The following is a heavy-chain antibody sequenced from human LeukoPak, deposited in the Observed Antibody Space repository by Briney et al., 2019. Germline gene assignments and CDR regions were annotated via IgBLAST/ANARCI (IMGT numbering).Heavy chain of an antibody. Sequence: SETLSLTCTVSGSSISSSYGAWIRQPPGKGLEWIATISHSGSIYYNPSLKSRVTISADTSQNQHSLRLNSVTVADTAVYYCARVNTVMATFDYWGQGTPVTVSS. CDR1: GSSISSSYG. CDR3: ARVNTVMATFDY. V-gene: IGHV4-38-2*02. J-gene: IGHJ4*02. D-gene: IGHD5-24*01. CDR2: ISHSGSI.